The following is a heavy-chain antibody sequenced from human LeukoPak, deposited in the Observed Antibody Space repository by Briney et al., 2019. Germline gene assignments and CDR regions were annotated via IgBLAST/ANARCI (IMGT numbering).Heavy chain of an antibody. Sequence: ASVKVSCKASGYTFTGYYMHWVRQAPGKGLEWMGWINPNSGGTNYAQKFQGRVTMTRDTSISTAYMELSRLRSDDTAVYYCARGGYYDSSGYSQFDYWGQGTLVTVSS. CDR2: INPNSGGT. D-gene: IGHD3-22*01. CDR3: ARGGYYDSSGYSQFDY. CDR1: GYTFTGYY. V-gene: IGHV1-2*02. J-gene: IGHJ4*02.